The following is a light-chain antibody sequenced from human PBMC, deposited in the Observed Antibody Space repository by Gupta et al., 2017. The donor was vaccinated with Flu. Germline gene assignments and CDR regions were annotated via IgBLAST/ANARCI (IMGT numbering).Light chain of an antibody. CDR2: DDS. J-gene: IGLJ2*01. CDR1: NIGSKN. V-gene: IGLV3-21*03. Sequence: GMTARITGARNNIGSKNEHWYQQKQGQAPVLLVYDDSGQPSGVLERFSGSNYGSTATLTISRVEAGDEADYYCQVWDSSSSKVVFGRGTKVTVL. CDR3: QVWDSSSSKVV.